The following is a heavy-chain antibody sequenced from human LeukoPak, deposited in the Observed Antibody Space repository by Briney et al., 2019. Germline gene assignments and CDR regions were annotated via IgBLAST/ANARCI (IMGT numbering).Heavy chain of an antibody. V-gene: IGHV4-59*08. CDR2: IYYSGST. J-gene: IGHJ4*02. CDR1: GGSMSSYY. Sequence: PSETLSLTCTVSGGSMSSYYWSWIRQPPGKGLEWNGYIYYSGSTKYNPSLKTRDTISVDTSKNQFSLKLSSVTAADTAVYYCARGARAGYNLEPFDYWGQGTLVTVSS. D-gene: IGHD5-24*01. CDR3: ARGARAGYNLEPFDY.